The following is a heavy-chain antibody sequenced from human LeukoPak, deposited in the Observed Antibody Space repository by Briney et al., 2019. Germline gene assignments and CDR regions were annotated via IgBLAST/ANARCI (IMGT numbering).Heavy chain of an antibody. D-gene: IGHD2-21*01. V-gene: IGHV4-31*03. CDR2: IYYSGST. CDR1: GASISSGGYY. CDR3: ARALPTDSARWFGP. J-gene: IGHJ5*02. Sequence: SETLSLTCTVSGASISSGGYYWIWIRQHPGRGLEWIGYIYYSGSTYYNPSLKSRVTISVDTSKSQFSLKLNSVTAADTAVYYCARALPTDSARWFGPWGQGILVTVSS.